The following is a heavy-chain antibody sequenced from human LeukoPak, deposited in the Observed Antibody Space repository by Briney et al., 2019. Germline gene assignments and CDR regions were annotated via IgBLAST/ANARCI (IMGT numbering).Heavy chain of an antibody. CDR2: MNPNSGNT. J-gene: IGHJ4*02. V-gene: IGHV1-8*01. CDR3: ARGGGGIYDSSGYNFDY. Sequence: ASVKVSCKASGYTFTSYDINWVRQATGQGLEWMGWMNPNSGNTGYAQKFQGRVTMTRNTSISTAYMELRSLRSEDTAVYYCARGGGGIYDSSGYNFDYWGQGTLVTVSS. CDR1: GYTFTSYD. D-gene: IGHD3-22*01.